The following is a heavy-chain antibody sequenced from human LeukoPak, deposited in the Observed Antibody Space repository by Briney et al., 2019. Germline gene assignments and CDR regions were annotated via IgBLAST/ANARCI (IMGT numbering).Heavy chain of an antibody. D-gene: IGHD3-22*01. J-gene: IGHJ4*02. CDR2: ISPSGGST. CDR3: ARSLAPPSSGYYYVGY. Sequence: GASVKVSCKASGYTFTSYYMHWVRQAPGQGLEWMGIISPSGGSTSYAQKFQGRVTMTRDTSTSTVYMELSSLRSEDTAVYYCARSLAPPSSGYYYVGYWGQGTLVTVSS. V-gene: IGHV1-46*01. CDR1: GYTFTSYY.